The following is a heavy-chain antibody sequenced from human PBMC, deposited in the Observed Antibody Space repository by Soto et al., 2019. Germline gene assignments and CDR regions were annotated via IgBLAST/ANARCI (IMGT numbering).Heavy chain of an antibody. V-gene: IGHV1-18*04. CDR1: GYTFTTYG. D-gene: IGHD3-3*02. CDR3: ARAHFPSTYDSFDY. CDR2: ISAYNGNT. Sequence: QVQLVQSGAEMKEPGASVKVSCKASGYTFTTYGISWVRQAPGQGLEWMGWISAYNGNTHYAQKLQGRVTMTTDTPTSTAYVELRSLRADATAVYYCARAHFPSTYDSFDYWGQGTLVTVSS. J-gene: IGHJ4*02.